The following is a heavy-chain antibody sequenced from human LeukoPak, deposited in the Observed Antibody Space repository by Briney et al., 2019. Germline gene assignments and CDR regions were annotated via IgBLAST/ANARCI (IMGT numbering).Heavy chain of an antibody. CDR1: GGSISSYY. J-gene: IGHJ4*02. D-gene: IGHD4-23*01. V-gene: IGHV4-59*01. CDR2: IYYSGST. Sequence: SETLSLTCTVSGGSISSYYWSWTRQPPGKGLEWLGYIYYSGSTNYNPSLKSRVTISVDTSKNQFSLKLSSVTAADTAVYYCARGPLGRWVTIDYWAREPWSPSPQ. CDR3: ARGPLGRWVTIDY.